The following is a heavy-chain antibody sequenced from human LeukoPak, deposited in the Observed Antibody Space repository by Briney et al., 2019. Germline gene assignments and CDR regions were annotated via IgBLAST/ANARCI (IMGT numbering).Heavy chain of an antibody. Sequence: GGSLRLSCAASGFTFSTYWMSWVRQAPGKGLEWVANIKQDGSEKYYVDSVKGRFTISRDNAEKSLYLQMSSLRAEVTAVYYCAREDGYCSGGNCYSYFDSWGQGTLVTVSS. CDR2: IKQDGSEK. D-gene: IGHD2-15*01. V-gene: IGHV3-7*01. CDR1: GFTFSTYW. J-gene: IGHJ4*02. CDR3: AREDGYCSGGNCYSYFDS.